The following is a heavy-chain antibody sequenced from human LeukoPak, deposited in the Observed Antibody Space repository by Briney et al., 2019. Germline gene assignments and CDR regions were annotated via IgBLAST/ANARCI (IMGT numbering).Heavy chain of an antibody. Sequence: PSQTLSLTCTVSGGSISSGGFYWSWIRQHPGKGLEWIGYIYYSGSTYYNPSLKRRVTISLDTSKNQFSLKLSSGTAPDTAVYYCASQYSYGDYFDYWGQGTLVTVSS. J-gene: IGHJ4*02. D-gene: IGHD5-18*01. CDR3: ASQYSYGDYFDY. CDR2: IYYSGST. V-gene: IGHV4-31*03. CDR1: GGSISSGGFY.